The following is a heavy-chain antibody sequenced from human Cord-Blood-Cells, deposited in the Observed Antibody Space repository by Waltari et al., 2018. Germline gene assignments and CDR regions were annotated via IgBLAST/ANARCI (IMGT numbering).Heavy chain of an antibody. CDR3: ARAPKGGQLLNWFDP. J-gene: IGHJ5*02. Sequence: QVQLQESGPGLVKPSEPLSLTCTVPGGSISSHYWSWIRQPPGKGLEWIGYIYYSGSTNYNPSLKSRVTISVDTSKNQFSLKLSSVTAADTAVYYCARAPKGGQLLNWFDPWGQGTLVTVSS. CDR1: GGSISSHY. D-gene: IGHD2-2*01. CDR2: IYYSGST. V-gene: IGHV4-59*11.